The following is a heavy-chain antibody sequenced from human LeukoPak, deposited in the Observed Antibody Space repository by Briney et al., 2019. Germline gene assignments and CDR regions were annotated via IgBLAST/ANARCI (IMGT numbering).Heavy chain of an antibody. V-gene: IGHV4-34*01. J-gene: IGHJ4*02. CDR1: GVSFSGYY. CDR3: ASSRRGYDSSGYPLDY. CDR2: IQPSGSI. Sequence: SETLSLTCAIYGVSFSGYYWSWIRQSPEKGLEWIGEIQPSGSIYYNPSLESRINISPDTSKNQFSLKLSSVTAADTAVYYCASSRRGYDSSGYPLDYWGQGTLVTVSS. D-gene: IGHD3-22*01.